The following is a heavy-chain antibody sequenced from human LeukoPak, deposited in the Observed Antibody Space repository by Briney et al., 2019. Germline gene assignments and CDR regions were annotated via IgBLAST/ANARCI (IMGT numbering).Heavy chain of an antibody. V-gene: IGHV4-39*01. J-gene: IGHJ6*02. CDR3: ARHCGGGDCYPYYYGMDV. CDR1: GFTFSSYS. Sequence: PGGSLRLSCAASGFTFSSYSMNWIRQPPGKGLEWIGSIYYSGSTYYDPSLKSRVTISVDTSKNQFFLKLSSVTAADTAVYYCARHCGGGDCYPYYYGMDVWGQGTTVTVSS. D-gene: IGHD2-21*02. CDR2: IYYSGST.